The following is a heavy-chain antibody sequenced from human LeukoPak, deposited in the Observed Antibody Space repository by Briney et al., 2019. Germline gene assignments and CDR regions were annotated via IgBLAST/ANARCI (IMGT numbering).Heavy chain of an antibody. J-gene: IGHJ3*02. CDR3: ARADIVVVPAAADAFDI. Sequence: SQTLSLTCTVSGGSISSGDYYWSWIRQPPGTGLEWIGYIYYSGSTYYNPSLKSRVTISVDTSKNQFSLKLSSVTAADTAVYYCARADIVVVPAAADAFDIWGQGTMVTVSS. CDR2: IYYSGST. D-gene: IGHD2-2*01. V-gene: IGHV4-30-4*08. CDR1: GGSISSGDYY.